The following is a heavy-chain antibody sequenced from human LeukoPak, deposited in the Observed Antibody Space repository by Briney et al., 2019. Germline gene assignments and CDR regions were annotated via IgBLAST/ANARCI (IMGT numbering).Heavy chain of an antibody. CDR2: IYYSGST. V-gene: IGHV4-59*01. Sequence: PSETLSLTCTVSGGSISSYYWSWIRQPPGKGLEWIAYIYYSGSTNYNPSLKSRVTISVDTSKNQFSLKLSSVTAADTAVYYCARGGTITQEYWGHGTLVTVSS. J-gene: IGHJ4*01. D-gene: IGHD3-3*01. CDR1: GGSISSYY. CDR3: ARGGTITQEY.